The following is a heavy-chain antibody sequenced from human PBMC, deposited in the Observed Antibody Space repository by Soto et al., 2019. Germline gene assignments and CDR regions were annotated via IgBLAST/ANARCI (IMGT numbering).Heavy chain of an antibody. CDR1: GFTFDDYT. CDR2: ISWDGGST. D-gene: IGHD5-18*01. J-gene: IGHJ4*02. Sequence: GGSLRLSCAASGFTFDDYTMHWVRQAPGKGLEWVSLISWDGGSTYYADSVKGRFTISRDNSKNSLYLQMNSLRTEDTALYYCAKDISRRYSYGPGVDYWGQGTLVTVSS. CDR3: AKDISRRYSYGPGVDY. V-gene: IGHV3-43*01.